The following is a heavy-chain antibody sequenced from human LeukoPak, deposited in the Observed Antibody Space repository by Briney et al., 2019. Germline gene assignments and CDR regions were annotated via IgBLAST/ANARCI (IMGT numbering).Heavy chain of an antibody. Sequence: SETLSLTCTVSGGSISSSSYYWGWIRQPPGKGLEWIGSIYYSGSTNYNPSLKSRVTMSVDTSKNQFSLKLSSVTAADTAMYYCARGLGGASFYMDVWGKGTTVTISS. V-gene: IGHV4-39*07. CDR3: ARGLGGASFYMDV. J-gene: IGHJ6*03. D-gene: IGHD3-9*01. CDR1: GGSISSSSYY. CDR2: IYYSGST.